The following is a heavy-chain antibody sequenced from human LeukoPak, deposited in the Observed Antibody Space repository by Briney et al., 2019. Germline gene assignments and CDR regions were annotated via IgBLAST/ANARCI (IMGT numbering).Heavy chain of an antibody. CDR1: GFTFSSYS. CDR2: ISSSSSYI. J-gene: IGHJ4*02. V-gene: IGHV3-21*01. Sequence: GGSLRLSCAASGFTFSSYSMNWVRQAPGKGLEWVSSISSSSSYIYYADSVKGRFTISRDNAKNSLYLQMNSLRAEDTAVYYCARDRWSYDSSGYSDYWGQGTLVTVSS. CDR3: ARDRWSYDSSGYSDY. D-gene: IGHD3-22*01.